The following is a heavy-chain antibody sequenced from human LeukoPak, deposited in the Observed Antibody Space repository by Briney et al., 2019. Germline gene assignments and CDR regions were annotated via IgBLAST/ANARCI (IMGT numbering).Heavy chain of an antibody. J-gene: IGHJ4*02. CDR3: AKVNAAWFGGYFDY. V-gene: IGHV3-7*01. CDR2: IKQDGSEK. D-gene: IGHD3-10*01. Sequence: GGSLRLSCAASGFTFSSYWMSWVRQAPGKGLEWVANIKQDGSEKYYVDSVKGRFTISRDNAKNSLYLQMNSLRAEDTAVYYCAKVNAAWFGGYFDYWGQGTLVTVSS. CDR1: GFTFSSYW.